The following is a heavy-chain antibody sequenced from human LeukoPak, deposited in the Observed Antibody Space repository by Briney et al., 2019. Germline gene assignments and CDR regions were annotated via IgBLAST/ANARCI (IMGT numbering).Heavy chain of an antibody. CDR3: AKGGTGWYGNWFDP. J-gene: IGHJ5*02. CDR1: GFTFSSYA. Sequence: GGSLRLSCAASGFTFSSYAMSWVRQAPGKGLEWVSAISGSGDSTYYADSVKGRFTISRDNSKNTLYLQLNSLRAEDTAVYYCAKGGTGWYGNWFDPWGQGTLVTVSS. V-gene: IGHV3-23*01. D-gene: IGHD6-19*01. CDR2: ISGSGDST.